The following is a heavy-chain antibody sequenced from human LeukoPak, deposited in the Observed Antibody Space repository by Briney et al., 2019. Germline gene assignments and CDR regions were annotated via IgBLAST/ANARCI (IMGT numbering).Heavy chain of an antibody. Sequence: GGSLRLSCAASGFTFSSYGMHWVRQAPGKGLEWVAVISYDGSNKYYADSVKGRFTISRDNSKNTLYLQMNSLRAEDTAVYYCAKDPSQLLWFGEFPSGYWGQGTLVTVSS. CDR1: GFTFSSYG. J-gene: IGHJ4*02. CDR3: AKDPSQLLWFGEFPSGY. D-gene: IGHD3-10*01. V-gene: IGHV3-30*18. CDR2: ISYDGSNK.